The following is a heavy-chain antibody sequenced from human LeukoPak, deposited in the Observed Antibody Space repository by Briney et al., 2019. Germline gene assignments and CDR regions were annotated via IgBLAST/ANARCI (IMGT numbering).Heavy chain of an antibody. D-gene: IGHD3-10*01. Sequence: GGSLRLSCAASGFTFSSYAMSWVRQAPGKGLEWVSAISGSGGSTYYADSVKGRFTISRDNSKNTLYLQMNSLRAEDTAVYYCAKVGVRGLILLWFGELNYWGQGTLVTVSS. CDR3: AKVGVRGLILLWFGELNY. J-gene: IGHJ4*02. CDR2: ISGSGGST. CDR1: GFTFSSYA. V-gene: IGHV3-23*01.